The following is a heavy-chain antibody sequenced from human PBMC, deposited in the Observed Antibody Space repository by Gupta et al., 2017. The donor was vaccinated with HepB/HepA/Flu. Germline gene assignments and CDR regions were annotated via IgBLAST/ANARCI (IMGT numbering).Heavy chain of an antibody. CDR1: GFTFRSYA. V-gene: IGHV3-64*01. Sequence: EVQLVESGGGLVQPGGSLRLSCAASGFTFRSYAMHWVRQAPGKGLEYVSAISSNGGSTYYANSVKGRFTISRDNSKNTLYLQMGSLRAEDMAVYYCARGDGSGSYYQLGGSDYYGMDVWGQGTTVTVSS. CDR3: ARGDGSGSYYQLGGSDYYGMDV. J-gene: IGHJ6*02. D-gene: IGHD3-10*01. CDR2: ISSNGGST.